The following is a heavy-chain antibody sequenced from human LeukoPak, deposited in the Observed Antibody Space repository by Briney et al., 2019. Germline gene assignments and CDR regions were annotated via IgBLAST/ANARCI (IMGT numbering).Heavy chain of an antibody. D-gene: IGHD4-17*01. CDR3: ARGGVTTVTIREFWLDY. CDR1: GFTFSTYW. CDR2: IKSDGSST. Sequence: QPGGSLRLSCAASGFTFSTYWMHWVRHAPGKGLVWVSRIKSDGSSTSYADSVKGRFTISRDNAKNTVYLQMNSLRDEDTAVYYCARGGVTTVTIREFWLDYWGQGTLVTVSS. V-gene: IGHV3-74*01. J-gene: IGHJ4*02.